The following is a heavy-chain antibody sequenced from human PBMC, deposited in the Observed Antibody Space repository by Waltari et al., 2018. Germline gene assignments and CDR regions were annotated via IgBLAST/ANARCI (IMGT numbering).Heavy chain of an antibody. V-gene: IGHV1-8*01. J-gene: IGHJ3*02. D-gene: IGHD2-8*01. CDR3: ARRSIVLMVYALEHAFDI. Sequence: QVQLVQSGAEVKKPGASVKVSCKASGYTFTSYDINWVRQATGQGLEWMGWKNPNSGNTGDAQKCQGRVTMTRNTAISTADMELSSLRSEDTAVYYCARRSIVLMVYALEHAFDIWGQGTMVTVSS. CDR1: GYTFTSYD. CDR2: KNPNSGNT.